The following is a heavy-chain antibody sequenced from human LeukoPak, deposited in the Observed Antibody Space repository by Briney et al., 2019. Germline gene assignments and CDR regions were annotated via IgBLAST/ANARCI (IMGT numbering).Heavy chain of an antibody. CDR3: ASWEKGSIVVVRGAFDI. CDR2: IIPILGIA. V-gene: IGHV1-69*04. CDR1: GGTFSSYA. D-gene: IGHD3-22*01. J-gene: IGHJ3*02. Sequence: GASVTVSCKASGGTFSSYAISWVRQAPGQGLEWMGRIIPILGIANYAQKFQGRVTITADKSTSTAYMELSSLRSEDTAVYYCASWEKGSIVVVRGAFDIWGQGTMVTVSS.